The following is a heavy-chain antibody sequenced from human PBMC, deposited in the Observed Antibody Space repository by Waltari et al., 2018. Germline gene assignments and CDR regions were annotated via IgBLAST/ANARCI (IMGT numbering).Heavy chain of an antibody. CDR2: LIHSGGNT. Sequence: EVQLLESGGGLVQPGGSLRLSCAASGLTFSSYAMSWVRQTPGKGLEWVSLIHSGGNTYYAASVKGRFTISRDNSKDTLYLQLSNLRGEDTAVYYCAKGYGGVSVNAFDIWGQGTMVTVAS. V-gene: IGHV3-23*03. J-gene: IGHJ3*02. D-gene: IGHD2-8*02. CDR3: AKGYGGVSVNAFDI. CDR1: GLTFSSYA.